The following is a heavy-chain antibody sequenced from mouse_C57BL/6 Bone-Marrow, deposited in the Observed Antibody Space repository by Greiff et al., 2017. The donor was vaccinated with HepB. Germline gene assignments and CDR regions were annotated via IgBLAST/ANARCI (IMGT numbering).Heavy chain of an antibody. CDR3: TRRPSIYPFDY. V-gene: IGHV6-6*01. CDR2: IRNKANNHAT. J-gene: IGHJ2*01. Sequence: DVMLVESGGGLVQPGGSMKLSCAASGFTFSDAWMDWVRQSPEKGLEWVAEIRNKANNHATYYAESVKGRFTISRDDSKSSVYLQMNSLRAEDTGIYYCTRRPSIYPFDYWGQGTTLTVSS. CDR1: GFTFSDAW. D-gene: IGHD2-1*01.